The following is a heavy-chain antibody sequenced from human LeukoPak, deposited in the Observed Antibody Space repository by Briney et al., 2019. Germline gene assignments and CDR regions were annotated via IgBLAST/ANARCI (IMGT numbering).Heavy chain of an antibody. J-gene: IGHJ6*02. CDR2: FDPEDGET. Sequence: ASVKVSCKVSGYTLTELSMHWVRQAPGKGLEWMEGFDPEDGETIYAQKFQGRVTMTEDTSTDTAYMELSSLRSEDSAVYYCATVDLTADMGSDYYYGMDVWGQGTTVTVSS. CDR3: ATVDLTADMGSDYYYGMDV. CDR1: GYTLTELS. V-gene: IGHV1-24*01. D-gene: IGHD2-2*01.